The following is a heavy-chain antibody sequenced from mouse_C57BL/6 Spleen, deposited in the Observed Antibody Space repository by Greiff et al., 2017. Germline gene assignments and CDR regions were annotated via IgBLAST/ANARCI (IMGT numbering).Heavy chain of an antibody. V-gene: IGHV1-18*01. D-gene: IGHD2-3*01. CDR3: AREGGKIYDGYYLAWFAY. Sequence: EVQLQQSGPELVKPGASVKIPCKASGYTFTDYNMDWVKQSHGKSLEWIGDINPNNGGTIYNQKFKGKATLTVDKSSSTAYMELRSLTAEDTAVYYCAREGGKIYDGYYLAWFAYWGQGTLVTVSA. CDR1: GYTFTDYN. CDR2: INPNNGGT. J-gene: IGHJ3*01.